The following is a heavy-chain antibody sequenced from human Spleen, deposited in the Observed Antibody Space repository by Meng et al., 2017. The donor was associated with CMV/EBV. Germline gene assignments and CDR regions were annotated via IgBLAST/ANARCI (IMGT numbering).Heavy chain of an antibody. CDR2: ISWNSGSI. CDR3: AKEGAAGTISNWFDP. CDR1: GFTFDDYA. J-gene: IGHJ5*02. Sequence: GGSLRLSCAASGFTFDDYAMHWVRQAPGKGLEWVSGISWNSGSIGYADSVKGRFTISRDNAKNSLYLQMNSLRGEDTAVYYCAKEGAAGTISNWFDPWGPGTLVTVSS. D-gene: IGHD6-13*01. V-gene: IGHV3-9*01.